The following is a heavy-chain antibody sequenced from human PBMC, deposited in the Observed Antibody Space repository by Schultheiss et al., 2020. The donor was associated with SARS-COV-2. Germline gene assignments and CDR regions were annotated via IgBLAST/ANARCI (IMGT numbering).Heavy chain of an antibody. D-gene: IGHD1-26*01. Sequence: GGSLRLSCAASGFTFSSYWMHWVRQAPGKGLEWVALIWYDGSNKYYADSVKGRFTISRDNSKNTLYLQMNSLRAEDTAVYYCARDLPSGRGTFFPDYWGQGTLVTVSS. CDR3: ARDLPSGRGTFFPDY. CDR2: IWYDGSNK. CDR1: GFTFSSYW. V-gene: IGHV3-33*08. J-gene: IGHJ4*02.